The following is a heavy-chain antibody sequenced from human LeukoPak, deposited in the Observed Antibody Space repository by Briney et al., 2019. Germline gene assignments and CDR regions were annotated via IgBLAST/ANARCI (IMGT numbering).Heavy chain of an antibody. CDR2: IYYSGST. J-gene: IGHJ3*02. CDR1: GGSISSYY. Sequence: PSETLSLTCTVSGGSISSYYWSWIRQPPGKGLEWIGYIYYSGSTNYNPSLKSRVTISVDTSKNQFSLKLSSVTAADTAVYYCARQVDIVLMVYAFDAFDIWGQGTMVTVSS. D-gene: IGHD2-8*01. CDR3: ARQVDIVLMVYAFDAFDI. V-gene: IGHV4-59*12.